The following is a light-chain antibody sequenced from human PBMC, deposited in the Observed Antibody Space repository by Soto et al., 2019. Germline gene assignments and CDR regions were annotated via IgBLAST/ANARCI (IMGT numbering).Light chain of an antibody. CDR3: QQASSIPLT. J-gene: IGKJ4*01. CDR1: QGISNW. Sequence: DIQMTQSPSYVSASEGDRVTITCRASQGISNWLAWYQQKAGKDPKILIYGASSLQSGDPSRFRGSGSGTDFTLTISSLQPEDFATYDCQQASSIPLTFGGGTKVEIK. CDR2: GAS. V-gene: IGKV1-12*01.